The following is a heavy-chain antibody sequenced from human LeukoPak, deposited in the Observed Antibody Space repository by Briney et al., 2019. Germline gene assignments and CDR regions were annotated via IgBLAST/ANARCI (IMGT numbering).Heavy chain of an antibody. J-gene: IGHJ5*02. Sequence: SETLSLTCTVTGDSISGSSYYWCWIRQSPGKGLEWVGSIHYSGNTQYNPTLKSRLSTSVDTSRNQFSLKLSSVTAADTAVYYCARRGRQAGVFDPWGQGTLVTVSS. D-gene: IGHD1-26*01. CDR3: ARRGRQAGVFDP. V-gene: IGHV4-39*01. CDR1: GDSISGSSYY. CDR2: IHYSGNT.